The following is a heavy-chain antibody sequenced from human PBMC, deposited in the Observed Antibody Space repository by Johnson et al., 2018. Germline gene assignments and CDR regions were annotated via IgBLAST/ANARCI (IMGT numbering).Heavy chain of an antibody. CDR1: GFTFSSYG. D-gene: IGHD3-22*01. CDR2: ISYDGSNK. Sequence: QVQLVQSGGGVVQXGRSLRLSCAASGFTFSSYGMHWVRQAPGKGLEWVAVISYDGSNKYYADSVKGRFTISRDNSKNTLYLQMNSVRTEDTAVYYCGKVLGGFYDRSGYYAMDVWGQGTTVTVSS. V-gene: IGHV3-30*18. J-gene: IGHJ6*02. CDR3: GKVLGGFYDRSGYYAMDV.